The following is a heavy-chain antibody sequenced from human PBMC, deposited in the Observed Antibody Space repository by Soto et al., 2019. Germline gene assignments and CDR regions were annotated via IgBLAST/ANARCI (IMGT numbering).Heavy chain of an antibody. CDR3: ARVNIGTFDY. J-gene: IGHJ4*02. Sequence: SDTLSLTCAVYCGSFSGYYWSWIRQPPGKGLEWIGEINHSGSTNYNPSLKSRVTISVDTSKNQFSLKLTSVTAADTAVFYCARVNIGTFDYWGPGTLVTSPQ. D-gene: IGHD1-26*01. CDR1: CGSFSGYY. CDR2: INHSGST. V-gene: IGHV4-34*01.